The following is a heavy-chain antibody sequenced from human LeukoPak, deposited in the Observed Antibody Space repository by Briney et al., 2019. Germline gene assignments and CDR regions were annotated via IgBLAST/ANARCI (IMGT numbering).Heavy chain of an antibody. CDR2: ISGSGGST. D-gene: IGHD1-26*01. CDR3: AKVRWERHSIFDY. V-gene: IGHV3-23*01. CDR1: GFTFSSYS. Sequence: GGSLRLSCAASGFTFSSYSMNWVRQAPGKGLEWVSAISGSGGSTYYADSVKGRFTISRDNSKNTLYLQMNSLRAEDTAVYYCAKVRWERHSIFDYWGQGTLVTVSS. J-gene: IGHJ4*02.